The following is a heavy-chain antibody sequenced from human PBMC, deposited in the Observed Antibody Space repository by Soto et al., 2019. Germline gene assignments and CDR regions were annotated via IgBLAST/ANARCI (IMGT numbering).Heavy chain of an antibody. D-gene: IGHD1-26*01. Sequence: SETLSLTCTVSGGSISSSSYYWGWIRQPPGKGLEWIGSIYYSGSTYYNPSLKSRVTISVDTSKNQFSLKLSSVTAADTAVYYCARRGIVGATDAFDIWGQGTMVTVSS. CDR2: IYYSGST. J-gene: IGHJ3*02. CDR3: ARRGIVGATDAFDI. CDR1: GGSISSSSYY. V-gene: IGHV4-39*01.